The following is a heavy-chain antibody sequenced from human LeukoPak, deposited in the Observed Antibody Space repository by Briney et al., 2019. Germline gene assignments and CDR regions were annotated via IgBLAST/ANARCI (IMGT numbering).Heavy chain of an antibody. J-gene: IGHJ4*02. CDR1: RGTFSSYA. D-gene: IGHD5-12*01. CDR2: IIPIFGTA. V-gene: IGHV1-69*13. CDR3: ARAGHSGYDGARFFDY. Sequence: GASVKVSCKASRGTFSSYAIRWVRQAPGQGLEWMGGIIPIFGTANYAQKFQGRVTITADESTSTAYMELSSLRSEDTAVYYCARAGHSGYDGARFFDYWGQGTLVTVSS.